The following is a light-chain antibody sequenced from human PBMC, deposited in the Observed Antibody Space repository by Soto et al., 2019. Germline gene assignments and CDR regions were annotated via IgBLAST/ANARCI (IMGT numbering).Light chain of an antibody. J-gene: IGKJ1*01. V-gene: IGKV4-1*01. Sequence: DIVMTQSPDSLAVSLGERATINCRSSQSVLYTSNNKNYVAWYQQKPRQPPKLLIYWASTRESGVPDRFSGSGSGTDFTLTISSLQAEDVAVYYCQQYSTSPPTFGQGTKVDVK. CDR3: QQYSTSPPT. CDR2: WAS. CDR1: QSVLYTSNNKNY.